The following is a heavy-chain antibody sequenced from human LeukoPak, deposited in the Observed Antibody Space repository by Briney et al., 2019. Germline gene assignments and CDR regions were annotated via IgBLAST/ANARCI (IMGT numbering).Heavy chain of an antibody. CDR3: ARRGRYYYYMDV. Sequence: SETLSLTCTVSGGSISSYYWSWIRQPPGKGLEWIGHMSYSGSTNYNPSLKSRVTISVDTSKNQFSLKLSSVTAADTAVYYCARRGRYYYYMDVWGKGTTVTVSS. J-gene: IGHJ6*03. V-gene: IGHV4-59*12. CDR2: MSYSGST. CDR1: GGSISSYY.